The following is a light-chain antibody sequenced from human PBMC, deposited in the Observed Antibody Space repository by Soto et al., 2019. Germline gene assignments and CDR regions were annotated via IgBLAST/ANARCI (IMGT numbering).Light chain of an antibody. V-gene: IGKV3-15*01. CDR1: QSVRNN. J-gene: IGKJ5*01. CDR3: QQYNNWPPIT. Sequence: EVVMTQSPVTLSVSLGETATLSCRASQSVRNNVAWYQQKPGQAPRLLIYYASTRATGIPARFSGSGSGREFTFLISSLQHEDSALYYYQQYNNWPPITFGQGTRLEI. CDR2: YAS.